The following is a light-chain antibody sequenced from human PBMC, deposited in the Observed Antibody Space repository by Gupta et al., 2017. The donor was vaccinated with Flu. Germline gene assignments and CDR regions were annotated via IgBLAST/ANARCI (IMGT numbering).Light chain of an antibody. Sequence: DFPILPSPSSVSASVGDRVSITCRASQGISSWLAWYQQKPGKAPKLLVFGASILETGVPSRFNGSGSGTDFTLTINSLQPDDFATYYCQQSNSLPYTFGPGTKLEIK. CDR2: GAS. J-gene: IGKJ2*01. CDR1: QGISSW. CDR3: QQSNSLPYT. V-gene: IGKV1-12*01.